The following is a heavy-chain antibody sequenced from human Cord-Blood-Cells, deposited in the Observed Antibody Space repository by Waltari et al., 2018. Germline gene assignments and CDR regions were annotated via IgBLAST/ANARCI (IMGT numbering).Heavy chain of an antibody. CDR3: ASPKTFIRYYFDY. CDR2: IIPILGTA. J-gene: IGHJ4*02. Sequence: QVQLVQSGAEVKKPGSSVKVSCKASGGTFSSYALSWVRQAPGKGLEWMGGIIPILGTANYAQKFQGRVTITADESTSTAYMELSSLRSEDTAVYYCASPKTFIRYYFDYWGQGTLVTVSS. V-gene: IGHV1-69*01. D-gene: IGHD3-16*02. CDR1: GGTFSSYA.